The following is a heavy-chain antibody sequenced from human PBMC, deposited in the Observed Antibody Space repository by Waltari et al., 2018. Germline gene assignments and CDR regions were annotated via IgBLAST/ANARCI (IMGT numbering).Heavy chain of an antibody. Sequence: QVQLVQSGAEVKKPGASVKVSCKASGYTFTSYAMHWVRQAPGQRLEWMGWINAGNGNTKYSQKFQGRVTITRDTSASTAYMELSSLRSEDTAVYYCARDALGGRYFDWPQDNWFDPWGQGTLVTVSS. D-gene: IGHD3-9*01. J-gene: IGHJ5*02. CDR3: ARDALGGRYFDWPQDNWFDP. CDR2: INAGNGNT. CDR1: GYTFTSYA. V-gene: IGHV1-3*01.